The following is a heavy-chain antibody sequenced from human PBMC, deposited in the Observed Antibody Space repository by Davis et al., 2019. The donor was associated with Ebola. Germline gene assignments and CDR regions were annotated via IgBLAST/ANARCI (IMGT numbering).Heavy chain of an antibody. Sequence: ASVKVSCKASGYTFTSYDINWVRQATGQGLEWMGWMNPNSGNTGYAQKFQGRVTMTRNTSISTAYMELSSLRSDDTAVYYCARAITMVRPNNWFDPWGQGTLVTVSS. CDR1: GYTFTSYD. V-gene: IGHV1-8*01. D-gene: IGHD3-10*01. J-gene: IGHJ5*02. CDR3: ARAITMVRPNNWFDP. CDR2: MNPNSGNT.